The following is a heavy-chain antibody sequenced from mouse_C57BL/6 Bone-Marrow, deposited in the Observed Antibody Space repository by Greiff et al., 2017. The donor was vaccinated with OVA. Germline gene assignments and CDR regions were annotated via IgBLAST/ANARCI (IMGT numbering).Heavy chain of an antibody. CDR1: GFNIKDYY. D-gene: IGHD2-5*01. V-gene: IGHV14-1*01. CDR2: IDPEDGDT. J-gene: IGHJ2*01. CDR3: TPAYYSNYVDY. Sequence: EVQLQQSGAELVRPGASVKLSCTASGFNIKDYYMHWVKQRPEQGLEWIGRIDPEDGDTEYAPKFKGKATMTADTSSNTAYLQLSSLTSEDTAVYYCTPAYYSNYVDYWGQGTTLTVSS.